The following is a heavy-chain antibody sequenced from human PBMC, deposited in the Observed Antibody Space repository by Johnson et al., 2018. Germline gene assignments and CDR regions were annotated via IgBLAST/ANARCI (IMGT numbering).Heavy chain of an antibody. J-gene: IGHJ3*02. Sequence: VQLVESGGGLVQPGGSLRLSCAASGFTFSSYAMRWVRQAPGKGLEWVSGLSSSAGSTIYADSVKGRFTISRDNSKNTLYLQMNSLRAEDTAVYFCARDRGNPDSFDIWGQGTMVTVSS. CDR2: LSSSAGST. V-gene: IGHV3-23*04. D-gene: IGHD1-14*01. CDR1: GFTFSSYA. CDR3: ARDRGNPDSFDI.